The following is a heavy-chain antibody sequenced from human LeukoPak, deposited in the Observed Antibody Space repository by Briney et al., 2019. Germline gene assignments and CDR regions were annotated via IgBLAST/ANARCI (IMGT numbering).Heavy chain of an antibody. J-gene: IGHJ6*02. Sequence: PGGSLRLSCAASGFTFSSYAMHWVRQAPDKGLEWVAVISYDGSNEYYADSVKGRFTISRDNSKNTLYLQMNSLRAEDTAVYYCARESKIGYCSSTSCYYYGMDVWGQGTTVTVSS. CDR2: ISYDGSNE. V-gene: IGHV3-30*04. D-gene: IGHD2-2*01. CDR1: GFTFSSYA. CDR3: ARESKIGYCSSTSCYYYGMDV.